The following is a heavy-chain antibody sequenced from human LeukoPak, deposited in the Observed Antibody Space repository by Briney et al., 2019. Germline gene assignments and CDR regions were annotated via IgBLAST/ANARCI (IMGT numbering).Heavy chain of an antibody. J-gene: IGHJ6*03. V-gene: IGHV1-69*05. CDR3: ARDWDCSSTSCFMDV. CDR2: IIPIFGTA. CDR1: GGTFSSYA. Sequence: SVKVSCKASGGTFSSYAISWVRQAPGQGLEWMGGIIPIFGTANYAQKFQGRVTITTDESTSTAYMELSSLRSDDTAVYYCARDWDCSSTSCFMDVWGKGTTVTVSS. D-gene: IGHD2-2*01.